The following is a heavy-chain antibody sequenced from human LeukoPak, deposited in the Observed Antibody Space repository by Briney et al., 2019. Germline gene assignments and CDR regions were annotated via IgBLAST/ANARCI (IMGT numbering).Heavy chain of an antibody. Sequence: PGGSLRLSCAASGFTFSSYAMHWVRQAPGKGLEWVAVISYDGSNKYYADSVKGRFTISRDNAKNSVYLQMNSLRTEDTAVYYCARGPHWGQGTLVTVSS. J-gene: IGHJ4*02. CDR1: GFTFSSYA. CDR2: ISYDGSNK. CDR3: ARGPH. V-gene: IGHV3-30-3*01.